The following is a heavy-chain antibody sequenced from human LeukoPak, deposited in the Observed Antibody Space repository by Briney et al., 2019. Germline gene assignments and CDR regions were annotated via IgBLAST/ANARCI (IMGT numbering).Heavy chain of an antibody. D-gene: IGHD3-9*01. CDR2: IYYSGST. V-gene: IGHV4-59*01. Sequence: SETLSLTCTVSGGSINSNYWSWIRQPAGKGLEWIGYIYYSGSTNYNPSLKSRVTISVDTSKNQFSLKLSSVAAADTAVYYCAGRYYDILTGYYEDGDYWGQGTLVTVSS. J-gene: IGHJ4*02. CDR3: AGRYYDILTGYYEDGDY. CDR1: GGSINSNY.